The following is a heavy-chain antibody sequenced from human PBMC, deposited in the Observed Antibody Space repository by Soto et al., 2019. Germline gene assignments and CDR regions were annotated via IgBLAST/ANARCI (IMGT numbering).Heavy chain of an antibody. CDR2: ISWDNDK. CDR3: AYRLCERTCSWEGGYFDH. Sequence: QITLKESGPTLVKPTQTLTLTCTFSGFSLSTSGVGVGWIRQPPGKALEYLALISWDNDKRYSPSLKSRLTITKDTSNNQVVRTMTNMDPVDTATYYCAYRLCERTCSWEGGYFDHWGQGTLLTVSS. CDR1: GFSLSTSGVG. V-gene: IGHV2-5*02. D-gene: IGHD1-26*01. J-gene: IGHJ4*02.